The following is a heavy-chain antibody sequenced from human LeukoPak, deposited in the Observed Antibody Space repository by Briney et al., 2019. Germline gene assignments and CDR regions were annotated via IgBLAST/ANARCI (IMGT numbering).Heavy chain of an antibody. CDR2: INAGNGNT. V-gene: IGHV1-3*01. D-gene: IGHD6-19*01. CDR1: GYTFTSYG. CDR3: ARDRLARYSSGWYT. Sequence: ASVKVSCKASGYTFTSYGINWVRQAPGQGLEWMGWINAGNGNTKYSQKFRGRVTITRDTSASTAYMELSSLRSEDTAVYYCARDRLARYSSGWYTWGQGTLVTVSS. J-gene: IGHJ5*02.